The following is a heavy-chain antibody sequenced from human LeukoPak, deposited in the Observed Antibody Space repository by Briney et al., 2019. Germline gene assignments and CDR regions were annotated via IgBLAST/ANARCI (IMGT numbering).Heavy chain of an antibody. D-gene: IGHD1-20*01. CDR1: GGTFSSYA. V-gene: IGHV1-69*05. CDR2: IIPIFGTA. CDR3: ARPASITGTHDAFDI. Sequence: ASVKVSCKASGGTFSSYAISWVRQAAGQGLEWMGGIIPIFGTANYAQKFQGRVTITTDESTSTAYMELSSLRSEDTAVYYCARPASITGTHDAFDIWGQGTMVTVSS. J-gene: IGHJ3*02.